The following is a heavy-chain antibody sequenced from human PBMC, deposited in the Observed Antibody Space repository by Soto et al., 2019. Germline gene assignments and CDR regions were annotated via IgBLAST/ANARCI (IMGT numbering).Heavy chain of an antibody. J-gene: IGHJ3*01. CDR3: AKIYDFWSRHHDSFDV. V-gene: IGHV3-23*01. CDR2: INGNGGDT. D-gene: IGHD3-3*01. Sequence: EVQLFESGGGLVQPGGSLRLSCAASGFTFGRYAMTWVRQAPGKGLEWVSGINGNGGDTYYADSVKGRFTISRDNPKNTVYLQMNSLRVEDTAVYYCAKIYDFWSRHHDSFDVWGKGTLVIVSS. CDR1: GFTFGRYA.